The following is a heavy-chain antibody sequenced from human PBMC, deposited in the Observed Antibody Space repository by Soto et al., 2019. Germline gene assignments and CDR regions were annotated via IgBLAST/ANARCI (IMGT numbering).Heavy chain of an antibody. D-gene: IGHD6-13*01. CDR1: GYTFTSYY. Sequence: ASVKVSFKASGYTFTSYYIHWVRQAPGQGLEWMGVINPSGGGTTSAQKFQGRVTMTRDTSTSTVYMELSSLRSEDTAVYFCARLNIAAAGQTENDYWGQGTLVTVSS. V-gene: IGHV1-46*01. J-gene: IGHJ4*02. CDR3: ARLNIAAAGQTENDY. CDR2: INPSGGGT.